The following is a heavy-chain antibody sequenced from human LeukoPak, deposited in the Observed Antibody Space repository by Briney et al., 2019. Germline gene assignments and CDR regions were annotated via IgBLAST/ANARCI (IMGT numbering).Heavy chain of an antibody. Sequence: GGSLRLSCAASGFTFNNYGMHWVRQAPGKGLEWVAVIWHDGDTTFYADSVKGRFTISRDKSKNMLYLEMNSLRAEDTALYYCVKDSTARASNLPDYWGQGTLVTVSS. V-gene: IGHV3-33*03. CDR3: VKDSTARASNLPDY. D-gene: IGHD1-1*01. CDR2: IWHDGDTT. J-gene: IGHJ4*02. CDR1: GFTFNNYG.